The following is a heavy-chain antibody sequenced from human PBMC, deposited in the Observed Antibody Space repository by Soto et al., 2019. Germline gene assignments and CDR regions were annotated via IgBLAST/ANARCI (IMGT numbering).Heavy chain of an antibody. CDR1: GYTFTSYG. CDR2: ISAYNGNT. Sequence: QVQLVQSGAEVKKPGASVKVSCKASGYTFTSYGISWVRQAPGQELEWMGWISAYNGNTNYAQKLPGRVTMTTDTATSTLYRELRSLRSDDKAVYYCARDGSVRALFDPWGQGTLVTVSS. D-gene: IGHD6-19*01. J-gene: IGHJ5*02. V-gene: IGHV1-18*01. CDR3: ARDGSVRALFDP.